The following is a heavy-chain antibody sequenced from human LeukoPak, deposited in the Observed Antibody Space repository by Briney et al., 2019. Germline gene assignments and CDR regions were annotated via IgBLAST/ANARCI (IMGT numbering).Heavy chain of an antibody. V-gene: IGHV3-30-3*01. CDR3: ARSIAGVAAAGRVYYFDY. Sequence: PGGSLRLSCAASGFTFSSYAMHWVRQAPGKGLEWVAVISYDGSNKYYADSVKGRFTISRDNSKNTLYLQMNSLGAEDTAVYYCARSIAGVAAAGRVYYFDYWGQGTLVTVSS. D-gene: IGHD6-13*01. J-gene: IGHJ4*02. CDR1: GFTFSSYA. CDR2: ISYDGSNK.